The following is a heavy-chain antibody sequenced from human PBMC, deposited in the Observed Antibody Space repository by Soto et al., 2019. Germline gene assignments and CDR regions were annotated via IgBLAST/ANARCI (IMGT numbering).Heavy chain of an antibody. CDR2: IHFSGET. V-gene: IGHV4-31*03. J-gene: IGHJ4*02. D-gene: IGHD1-26*01. CDR1: GASIGRGGYY. Sequence: QVQLQESGPGLMKPSQTLSLTCTVSGASIGRGGYYWTWIRQHPGKALEWMGHIHFSGETNYNPSLMRRLTMSIDTSTNQFSLNLAAVTAADTAMYYCARDQGGELDYWGQGTLVTVSS. CDR3: ARDQGGELDY.